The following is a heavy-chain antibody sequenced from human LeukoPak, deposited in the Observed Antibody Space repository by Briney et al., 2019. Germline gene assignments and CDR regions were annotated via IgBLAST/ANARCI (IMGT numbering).Heavy chain of an antibody. CDR2: IYPGDSDT. CDR1: GYSFTTYW. D-gene: IGHD7-27*01. V-gene: IGHV5-51*01. CDR3: ARVTRGLSNWGFLDY. Sequence: LGESLKISCEGSGYSFTTYWIGWVRQMPGKGLEWMGIIYPGDSDTRYSPSFQGQVTISADKSISTAYLQWSSLKASDTAIYYCARVTRGLSNWGFLDYWGQGTLVTVSS. J-gene: IGHJ4*02.